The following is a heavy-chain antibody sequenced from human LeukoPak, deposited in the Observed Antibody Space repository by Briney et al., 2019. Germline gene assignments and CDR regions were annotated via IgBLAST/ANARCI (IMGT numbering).Heavy chain of an antibody. Sequence: PGRSLRLSCAASGFTFSSYGMHWVRQAPGKGLEWVGVIWYDGSNKYYADSVKGRFTFSRDNSKNTLYLQMNSLRAEDTAVYYCARTLNSSSWYASLGYWGQGTLVTVSS. V-gene: IGHV3-33*01. CDR2: IWYDGSNK. CDR1: GFTFSSYG. J-gene: IGHJ4*02. D-gene: IGHD6-13*01. CDR3: ARTLNSSSWYASLGY.